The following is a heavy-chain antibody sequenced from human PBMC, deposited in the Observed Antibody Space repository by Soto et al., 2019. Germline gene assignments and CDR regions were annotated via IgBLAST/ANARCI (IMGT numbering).Heavy chain of an antibody. CDR3: ARVILLSSWSPTFDY. Sequence: QVQLVQSGAEVKKPGASVKVSCKASGYTFTSYAMHWVRQAPGQRLEWMGWINAGNGNTKYSQKFQGRVTITRDTSASTAYMELSSLRSEDTAVYYCARVILLSSWSPTFDYWGQGTLVTVSS. D-gene: IGHD6-13*01. CDR2: INAGNGNT. CDR1: GYTFTSYA. V-gene: IGHV1-3*01. J-gene: IGHJ4*02.